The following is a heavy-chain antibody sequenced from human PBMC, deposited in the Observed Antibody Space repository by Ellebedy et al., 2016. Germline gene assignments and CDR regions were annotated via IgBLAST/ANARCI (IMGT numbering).Heavy chain of an antibody. CDR3: ARGLKYCSSTSCRSQFFDY. CDR2: INHSGGT. V-gene: IGHV4-39*07. Sequence: SETLSLTCTVSGGSISSGGYYWSWIRQPPGKGLEWIGEINHSGGTNYNPSLWSRVTISVDTSKNQFSLKLSSVTAADTAVFYCARGLKYCSSTSCRSQFFDYWGLGTLVTVSS. J-gene: IGHJ4*02. D-gene: IGHD2-2*01. CDR1: GGSISSGGYY.